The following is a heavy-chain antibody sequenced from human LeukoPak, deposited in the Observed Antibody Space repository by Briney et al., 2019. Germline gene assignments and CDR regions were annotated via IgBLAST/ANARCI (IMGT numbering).Heavy chain of an antibody. D-gene: IGHD6-25*01. CDR2: INSDGSST. V-gene: IGHV3-74*01. CDR3: ARRSAAKDAFDI. J-gene: IGHJ3*02. CDR1: GFTFSSYW. Sequence: PGGSLRLSCAVSGFTFSSYWMHWVRQVPGKGLVWVSRINSDGSSTSYADSVKGRFTISRDNAENTLYLQMNSLRAEDTAVYYCARRSAAKDAFDIWGQGTMVTVSS.